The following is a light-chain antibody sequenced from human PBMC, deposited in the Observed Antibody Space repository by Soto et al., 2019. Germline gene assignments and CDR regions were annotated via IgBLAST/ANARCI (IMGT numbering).Light chain of an antibody. Sequence: QSALTQPPSASGSLGQSVTISCTGTSSDVGGYNHVSWYQQHPGKAPKLLIYDVSYRPSGVPDRFSGSKSGNTASLTVSGLQAEDETDYYCSSYAGSNILVFRTGTKLTVL. V-gene: IGLV2-8*01. CDR2: DVS. CDR3: SSYAGSNILV. CDR1: SSDVGGYNH. J-gene: IGLJ1*01.